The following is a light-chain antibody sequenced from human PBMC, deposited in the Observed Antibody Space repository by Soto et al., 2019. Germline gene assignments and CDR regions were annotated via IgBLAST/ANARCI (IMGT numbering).Light chain of an antibody. CDR2: EVS. Sequence: QSALTQPPSASGSPGQSVTISCTGTSSDVGGYNYVSWYQQHPGKAPKLMISEVSKRQSGVPDRFSGSKSGNKDSLTVSGLQAEDEADYYCSSHAVRNKNIVFGGGTKLTVL. V-gene: IGLV2-8*01. CDR1: SSDVGGYNY. J-gene: IGLJ2*01. CDR3: SSHAVRNKNIV.